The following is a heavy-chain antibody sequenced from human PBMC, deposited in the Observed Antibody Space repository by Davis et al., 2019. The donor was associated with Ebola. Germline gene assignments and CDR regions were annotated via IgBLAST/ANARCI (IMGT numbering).Heavy chain of an antibody. Sequence: GESLKISCAASGFTFSSYSMNWVRQAPGKGLEWVSSISSSSSYIYYADSVKGRFTISRDNAKNSLYLQMNSLRAEDTAVYYCARDEAYYDILTGYSYYFDYWGQGTLVTVSS. CDR3: ARDEAYYDILTGYSYYFDY. CDR2: ISSSSSYI. V-gene: IGHV3-21*01. D-gene: IGHD3-9*01. CDR1: GFTFSSYS. J-gene: IGHJ4*02.